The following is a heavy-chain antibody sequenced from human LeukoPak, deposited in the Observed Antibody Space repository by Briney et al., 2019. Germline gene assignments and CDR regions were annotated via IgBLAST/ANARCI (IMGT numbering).Heavy chain of an antibody. D-gene: IGHD2-2*01. V-gene: IGHV1-8*03. CDR1: GYAFTSYD. J-gene: IGHJ6*03. CDR3: AREVPAASEGYYYYHYMDV. Sequence: GASVKVSCKASGYAFTSYDINWVRQATGQGLEWMGWMNPNSGNTGYAQKFQGRVTITRNTSISTAYMELSSLRSEDTAVYYCAREVPAASEGYYYYHYMDVWGKGTTVTISS. CDR2: MNPNSGNT.